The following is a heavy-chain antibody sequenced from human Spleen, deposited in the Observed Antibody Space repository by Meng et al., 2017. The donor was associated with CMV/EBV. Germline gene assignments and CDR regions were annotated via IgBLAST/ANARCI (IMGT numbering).Heavy chain of an antibody. D-gene: IGHD2-15*01. CDR1: GFTFSSYA. J-gene: IGHJ2*01. V-gene: IGHV3-23*03. Sequence: SGFTFSSYAMSWVRQAPGKGLECVSVIYSGGSSTYYADSVKGRFTISRDNSKNTLYLQMNSLRAEDTAVYYCARRVAGGAIYWYFDLWGRGTLVTVSS. CDR3: ARRVAGGAIYWYFDL. CDR2: IYSGGSST.